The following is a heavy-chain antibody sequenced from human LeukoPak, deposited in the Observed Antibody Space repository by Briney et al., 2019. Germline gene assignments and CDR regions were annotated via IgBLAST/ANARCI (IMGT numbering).Heavy chain of an antibody. CDR1: GFTFTQYW. J-gene: IGHJ4*02. CDR2: LHPDGSER. CDR3: ARGGYSFDY. Sequence: PGGSLRLSCVASGFTFTQYWMTWVRQAPGKGLEWVARLHPDGSERNYVGSVEGRFTVFGDNAKSSLFLQMHSLRVEDTAVYYCARGGYSFDYVGQGTLVTVPS. V-gene: IGHV3-7*01. D-gene: IGHD5-12*01.